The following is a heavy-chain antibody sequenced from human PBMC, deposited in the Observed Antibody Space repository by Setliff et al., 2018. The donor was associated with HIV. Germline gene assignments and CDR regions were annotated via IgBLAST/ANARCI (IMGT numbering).Heavy chain of an antibody. D-gene: IGHD2-2*01. Sequence: CSISGGXXSFYXXXXRRQTPGKGLEWIAYTFDNGTTIYTPXXKSRXXXSVDTSNNRVXLRLPSVTAADTXMYYXXGDTHSPSRWDHWGQGTLVTVS. V-gene: IGHV4-59*01. J-gene: IGHJ4*02. CDR1: GGXXSFYX. CDR2: TFDNGTT. CDR3: XGDTHSPSRWDH.